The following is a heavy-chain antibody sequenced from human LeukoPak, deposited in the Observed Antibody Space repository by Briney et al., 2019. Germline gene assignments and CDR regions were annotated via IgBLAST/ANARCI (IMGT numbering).Heavy chain of an antibody. V-gene: IGHV3-21*01. CDR1: GFSFNIYS. CDR2: ISSTSSYV. J-gene: IGHJ4*02. Sequence: GGSLRLSCAASGFSFNIYSMTWVRQAPGKGLEWVSSISSTSSYVYYADSVKGRFTVSRDNAKNSLFLQMNSLRAEDTAVYYCAREFADSWGQGTLVIVSS. CDR3: AREFADS.